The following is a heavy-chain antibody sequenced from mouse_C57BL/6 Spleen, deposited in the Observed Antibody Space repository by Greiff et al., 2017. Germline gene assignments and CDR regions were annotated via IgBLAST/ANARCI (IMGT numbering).Heavy chain of an antibody. D-gene: IGHD2-4*01. V-gene: IGHV6-3*01. Sequence: EVMLVESGGGLVQPGGSMKLSCVASGFTFSNYWMNWVRQSPEKGLEWVAQIRLKSDNYATHYAESVKGRFTISRDDSKSSVYLQMNNLRAEDTGIYYCTEYYDYAFAYWGQGTLVTVSA. J-gene: IGHJ3*01. CDR3: TEYYDYAFAY. CDR2: IRLKSDNYAT. CDR1: GFTFSNYW.